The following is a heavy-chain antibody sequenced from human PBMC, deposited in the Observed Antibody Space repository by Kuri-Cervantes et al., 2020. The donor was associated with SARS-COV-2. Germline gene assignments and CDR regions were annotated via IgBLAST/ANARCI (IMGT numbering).Heavy chain of an antibody. Sequence: SVKVSCKASGGTFSSYAISWVRQAPGQGLEWMGRIIPIFGTANYAQKFQGRVTITADESTSTAYMELSSLRSEDTAVYYCARGGVWSSSSAEYFQHWGQGTLVTDSS. J-gene: IGHJ1*01. CDR2: IIPIFGTA. D-gene: IGHD6-6*01. CDR1: GGTFSSYA. CDR3: ARGGVWSSSSAEYFQH. V-gene: IGHV1-69*13.